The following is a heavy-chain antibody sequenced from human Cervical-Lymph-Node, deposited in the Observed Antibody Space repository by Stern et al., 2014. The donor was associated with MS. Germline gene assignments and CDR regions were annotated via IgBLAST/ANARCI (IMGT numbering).Heavy chain of an antibody. CDR3: TRFLQSGWSDLFDS. D-gene: IGHD6-19*01. Sequence: EVQLLESGGGLVQPGGSQRLSCVASGSTFSTSWMSWVRQAPGKGLEWVANIKRDGSETYYLDSVKGRFTISRDNAESSLYLEMNSLRAEDTAVYYCTRFLQSGWSDLFDSWGRGTLVTVSS. CDR1: GSTFSTSW. J-gene: IGHJ5*01. CDR2: IKRDGSET. V-gene: IGHV3-7*01.